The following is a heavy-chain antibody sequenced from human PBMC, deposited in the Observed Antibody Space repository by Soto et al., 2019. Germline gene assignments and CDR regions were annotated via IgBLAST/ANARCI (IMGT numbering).Heavy chain of an antibody. Sequence: QVQVVQSGAEVKKPGASVKVSCKASGYTFTSYAMHWVRQAPGHRLEWMGWINTAKGYTKYSQMFRGRVTIARDTSASTAYLELSSLSSEDTAVYYCVRGYSSATTFYSDLWGRGTLVTVSS. CDR2: INTAKGYT. J-gene: IGHJ2*01. CDR1: GYTFTSYA. CDR3: VRGYSSATTFYSDL. V-gene: IGHV1-3*04. D-gene: IGHD3-10*01.